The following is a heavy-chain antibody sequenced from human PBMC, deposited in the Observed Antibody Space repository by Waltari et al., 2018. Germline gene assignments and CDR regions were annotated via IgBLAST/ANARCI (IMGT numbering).Heavy chain of an antibody. CDR3: AGTYYDFWSGYPAAFDI. J-gene: IGHJ3*02. CDR1: GYSFTSYW. CDR2: IYPGYSDT. V-gene: IGHV5-51*01. Sequence: EVQLVQSGAEVKKPGESLKISCKGSGYSFTSYWIGWVRQMPGKGLEWMGIIYPGYSDTRYSPSFQGQVTISADKSISTAYLQWSSLKASDTAMYYCAGTYYDFWSGYPAAFDIWGQGTMVTVSS. D-gene: IGHD3-3*01.